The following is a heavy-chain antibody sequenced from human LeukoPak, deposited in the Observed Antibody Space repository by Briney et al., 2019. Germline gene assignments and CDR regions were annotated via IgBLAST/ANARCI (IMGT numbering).Heavy chain of an antibody. CDR3: ARDRTSLRFLEWLLDGMDV. CDR2: ISSSSSYI. V-gene: IGHV3-21*01. J-gene: IGHJ6*02. Sequence: PGGSLRLSCAASGFTFSSYSMNWVRQAPGKGLEWVSSISSSSSYIYYADSVKGRFTISRDNAKNSLYLQMNSLRAEDTAVYYCARDRTSLRFLEWLLDGMDVWGQGTTVTVSS. CDR1: GFTFSSYS. D-gene: IGHD3-3*01.